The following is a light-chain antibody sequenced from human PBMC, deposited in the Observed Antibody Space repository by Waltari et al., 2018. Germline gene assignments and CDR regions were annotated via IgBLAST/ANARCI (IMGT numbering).Light chain of an antibody. CDR1: QSFSSSY. J-gene: IGKJ2*01. CDR3: QHYGSSPPYT. V-gene: IGKV3-20*01. CDR2: GAS. Sequence: EIVLTQSPGTLSLSPGERATPSCRASQSFSSSYLAWYKQKPGQAPRLLIYGASRWATGIPDRFSGSGSGTDFTLTISILEPEDFAVYYCQHYGSSPPYTFGQGTKLEIK.